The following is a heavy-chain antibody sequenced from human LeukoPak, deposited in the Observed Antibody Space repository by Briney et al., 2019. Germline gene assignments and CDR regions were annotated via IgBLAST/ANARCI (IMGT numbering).Heavy chain of an antibody. CDR3: AKDSGRYYDSSGYFGL. J-gene: IGHJ3*01. CDR2: ISGRGGST. V-gene: IGHV3-23*01. D-gene: IGHD3-22*01. CDR1: GFTFNNYA. Sequence: GGSLRLSCAASGFTFNNYAMSWVRQAPGKGLEWVSSISGRGGSTYYADSVKGRFTISRDNSKDTLYLQMNSLRAEDTAVYYCAKDSGRYYDSSGYFGLWGQGTMVTVS.